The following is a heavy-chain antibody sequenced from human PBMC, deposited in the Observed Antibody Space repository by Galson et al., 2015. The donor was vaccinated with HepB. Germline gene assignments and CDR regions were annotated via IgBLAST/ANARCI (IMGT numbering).Heavy chain of an antibody. Sequence: SLRLSCAASGFTFSSYGMHWVRQAPGKGLEWVAVISYDGSNKYYADSVKGRFTISRDNSKNTLYLQMNSLRAEDTAVYYCAKDMGMAYNGGYYFDYWGQGTLVTVSS. CDR3: AKDMGMAYNGGYYFDY. J-gene: IGHJ4*02. D-gene: IGHD1-1*01. V-gene: IGHV3-30*18. CDR1: GFTFSSYG. CDR2: ISYDGSNK.